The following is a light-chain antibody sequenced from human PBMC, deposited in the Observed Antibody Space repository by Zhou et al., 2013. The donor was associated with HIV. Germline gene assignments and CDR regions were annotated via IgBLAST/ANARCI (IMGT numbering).Light chain of an antibody. J-gene: IGLJ2*01. V-gene: IGLV2-14*03. Sequence: QSALTQPASVSGSPGQSITISCTGTSSDVGGYNYVSWYQQHPGKAPKLMIYDVSNRPSGVSNRFSGSKSGNTASLTISGLQAEDEADYYCSSYTGSSTVVLFGGGTKLTVL. CDR3: SSYTGSSTVVL. CDR2: DVS. CDR1: SSDVGGYNY.